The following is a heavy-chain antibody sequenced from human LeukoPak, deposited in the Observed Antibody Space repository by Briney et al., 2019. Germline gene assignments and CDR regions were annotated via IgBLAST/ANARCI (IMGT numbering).Heavy chain of an antibody. CDR3: ATVGYCSSWYPD. CDR1: GYTLTELS. Sequence: ASVKVSCKVSGYTLTELSMHWVRQAPGKGLEWMGGFDPEDGETIYAQKFQGRVTMTEDTSTDTAYMELSSLRSEDTAVYYCATVGYCSSWYPDWGQGTLVTVSS. CDR2: FDPEDGET. D-gene: IGHD6-13*01. V-gene: IGHV1-24*01. J-gene: IGHJ4*02.